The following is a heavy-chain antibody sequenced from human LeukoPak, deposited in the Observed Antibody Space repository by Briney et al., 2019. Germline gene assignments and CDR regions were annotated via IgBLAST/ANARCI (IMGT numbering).Heavy chain of an antibody. CDR2: ISSSGSTI. CDR1: GFTFSDYY. D-gene: IGHD4-23*01. CDR3: AKDQEDYGGNTNFDY. V-gene: IGHV3-11*04. Sequence: GGSLRLSCAASGFTFSDYYMSWIRQAPGKGLGWVSYISSSGSTIYYADSVKGRFTISRDNAKNSLYLQMNSLRAEDTAVYYCAKDQEDYGGNTNFDYWGQGTLVTVSS. J-gene: IGHJ4*02.